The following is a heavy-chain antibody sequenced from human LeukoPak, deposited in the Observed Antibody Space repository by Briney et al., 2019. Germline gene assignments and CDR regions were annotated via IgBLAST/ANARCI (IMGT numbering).Heavy chain of an antibody. J-gene: IGHJ3*02. D-gene: IGHD2-15*01. CDR1: GFTFSDYY. V-gene: IGHV3-11*04. Sequence: PGGSLRLSCGASGFTFSDYYMGWIRQAPGKGLEWVSYISTTDTKYYADSVKGRFTISRDNAKDSLYLQMNILRAEDTAVYYCARDHCSGGSCYPPDAFDIWGQGTMVTVSS. CDR3: ARDHCSGGSCYPPDAFDI. CDR2: ISTTDTK.